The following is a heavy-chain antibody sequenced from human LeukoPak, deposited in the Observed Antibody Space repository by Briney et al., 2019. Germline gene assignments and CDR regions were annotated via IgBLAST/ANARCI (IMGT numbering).Heavy chain of an antibody. CDR3: ARDSSGWPYYFDY. Sequence: PGGSLRLSCAASGFTFSSYSMNWVRQAPGKGLEWVSSISSSSSYIYYADSVKGRFTISRDNAKNSLYLQMNSLRAEDTAVYYCARDSSGWPYYFDYWGQGTLVTVSS. V-gene: IGHV3-21*01. CDR1: GFTFSSYS. D-gene: IGHD6-19*01. J-gene: IGHJ4*02. CDR2: ISSSSSYI.